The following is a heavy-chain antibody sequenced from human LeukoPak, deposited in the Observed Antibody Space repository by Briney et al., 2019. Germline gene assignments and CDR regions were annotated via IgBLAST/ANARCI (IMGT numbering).Heavy chain of an antibody. J-gene: IGHJ4*02. Sequence: GGSLRLSCAASGFTFSDYYMSWIRQAPGKGLEWVSYISSSGSTIYYADSVKGRFTISRDNAKNSLYLQMNSLRAEDTAVYYCARDLHYYDSSGYTYYFDYWGQGTLVTVYS. CDR1: GFTFSDYY. V-gene: IGHV3-11*01. D-gene: IGHD3-22*01. CDR2: ISSSGSTI. CDR3: ARDLHYYDSSGYTYYFDY.